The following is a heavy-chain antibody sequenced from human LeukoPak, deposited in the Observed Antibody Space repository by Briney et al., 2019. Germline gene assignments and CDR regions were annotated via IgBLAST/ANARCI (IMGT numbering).Heavy chain of an antibody. CDR1: GYTFTNYY. Sequence: APVKVSCKASGYTFTNYYMHWLRQAPGQGLEWMGGIDPSAVITTYAQKFQGRVTMTRNTSISTDYMELSSLRSEDTAVYYCARGGIAAAGTGGVVDRWGQGTLVTVSS. J-gene: IGHJ5*02. CDR2: IDPSAVIT. CDR3: ARGGIAAAGTGGVVDR. V-gene: IGHV1-46*01. D-gene: IGHD6-13*01.